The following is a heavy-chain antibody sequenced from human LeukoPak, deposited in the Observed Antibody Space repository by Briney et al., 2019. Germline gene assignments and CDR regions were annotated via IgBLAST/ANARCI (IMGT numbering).Heavy chain of an antibody. D-gene: IGHD5-18*01. CDR1: GGSLSSSNW. J-gene: IGHJ4*02. CDR2: IYHSGST. V-gene: IGHV4-4*02. Sequence: PSETLSLTCAVSGGSLSSSNWWSWVRQPPGKGLEWIGEIYHSGSTNYNPSLKSRVTISVDKSKNQFSLKLSSVTAADTAVYYCARSRSYGYAAFDYWGQGTLVTVSS. CDR3: ARSRSYGYAAFDY.